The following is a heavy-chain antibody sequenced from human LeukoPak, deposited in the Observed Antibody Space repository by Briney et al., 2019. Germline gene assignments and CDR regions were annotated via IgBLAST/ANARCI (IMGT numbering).Heavy chain of an antibody. CDR3: ATPGTAYYYDSSGYGY. J-gene: IGHJ4*02. D-gene: IGHD3-22*01. V-gene: IGHV4-39*01. CDR2: IYYSGST. CDR1: GGSISSSSYY. Sequence: SETLSLTCTVSGGSISSSSYYWGWLRQPPGKGLEWIGSIYYSGSTYYNPSLKSRVTISVDTSKNQFSLKLSSVTAADTAVYYCATPGTAYYYDSSGYGYWGQGTLVTVSS.